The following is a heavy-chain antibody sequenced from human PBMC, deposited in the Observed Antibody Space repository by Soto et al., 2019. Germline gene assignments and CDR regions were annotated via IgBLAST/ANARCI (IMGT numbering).Heavy chain of an antibody. Sequence: EVQLVESGAGLVQPGGSLRLSCAASGFTFSSYSMNWVRQAPGKGLEWVSDISSSSSTIYYADSVKGRFTISRDNAKNSLYLHMNSLRAEDTAVYYCAREMAALNYIDYWGQGTLVTVSS. V-gene: IGHV3-48*01. CDR3: AREMAALNYIDY. D-gene: IGHD2-15*01. J-gene: IGHJ4*02. CDR1: GFTFSSYS. CDR2: ISSSSSTI.